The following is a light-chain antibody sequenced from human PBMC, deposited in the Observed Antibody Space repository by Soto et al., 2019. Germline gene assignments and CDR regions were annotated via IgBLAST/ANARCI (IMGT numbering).Light chain of an antibody. CDR3: QQRSKWPVT. V-gene: IGKV3-11*01. CDR2: DAT. Sequence: EIVLTQSPATLSFSPGERATLFCRASQSVNSYLAWYQQKPGQAPRLLIYDATSRATGIPARFSGSGSGTDFTLTISSLEPEDFAVYYCQQRSKWPVTFGGGTKVEIK. CDR1: QSVNSY. J-gene: IGKJ4*01.